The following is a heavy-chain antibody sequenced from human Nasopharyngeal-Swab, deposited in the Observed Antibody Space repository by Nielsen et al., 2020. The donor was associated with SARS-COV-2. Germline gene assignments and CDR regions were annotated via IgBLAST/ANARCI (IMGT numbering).Heavy chain of an antibody. V-gene: IGHV1-46*01. CDR2: INPSGGST. D-gene: IGHD3-22*01. Sequence: ASVKVSCKASGGTFSSYAISWVRQAPGQGLEWMGIINPSGGSTSYAQKFQGRVTMTRDTSTSTVYMELSSLRSEDTAVYYCARDSSTYYYDSSGYFDYWGQGTLVTVSS. CDR3: ARDSSTYYYDSSGYFDY. CDR1: GGTFSSYA. J-gene: IGHJ4*02.